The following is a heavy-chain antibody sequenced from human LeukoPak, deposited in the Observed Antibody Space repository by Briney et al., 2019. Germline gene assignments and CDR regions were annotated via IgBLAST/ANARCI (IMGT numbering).Heavy chain of an antibody. V-gene: IGHV1-18*01. CDR1: GYTFTSYG. CDR2: ISAYNGNT. CDR3: ARDLGYCSGGSCYWGWFDP. J-gene: IGHJ5*02. D-gene: IGHD2-15*01. Sequence: ASVKVSCKASGYTFTSYGISWVRQAPGQGLEWMGWISAYNGNTNYAQKLQGRVTMTTDTSTSTAYMELRSLRSDATAVYYCARDLGYCSGGSCYWGWFDPWGQGTLVTVSS.